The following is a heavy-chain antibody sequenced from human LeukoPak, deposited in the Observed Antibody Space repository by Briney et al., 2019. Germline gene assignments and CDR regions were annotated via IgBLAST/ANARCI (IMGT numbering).Heavy chain of an antibody. J-gene: IGHJ3*02. CDR3: ARAAAVAGDAFDI. CDR2: ISSSSSYI. D-gene: IGHD6-19*01. CDR1: GFTFSSYS. V-gene: IGHV3-21*01. Sequence: GGSLRLSCAASGFTFSSYSMNWVRQAPGKGLEWVSSISSSSSYIYYADSVKGRFTTSRDNAKNSLYLQMNSLRAEDTAVYYCARAAAVAGDAFDIWGQGTMVTVSS.